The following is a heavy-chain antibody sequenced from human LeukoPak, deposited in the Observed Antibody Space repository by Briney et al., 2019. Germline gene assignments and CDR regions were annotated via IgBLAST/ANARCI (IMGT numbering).Heavy chain of an antibody. V-gene: IGHV3-33*01. CDR3: ARVGYKRGWYEY. J-gene: IGHJ4*02. D-gene: IGHD6-19*01. CDR1: GFTFSTYD. Sequence: PGTSLRLSCAASGFTFSTYDMRWVRQAPGKGLEWVSAISETRCNIHYTDSVKGRFTNSRDNSKNTLYLQMSNLRAEDTALYYCARVGYKRGWYEYWGQRTLVTVSS. CDR2: ISETRCNI.